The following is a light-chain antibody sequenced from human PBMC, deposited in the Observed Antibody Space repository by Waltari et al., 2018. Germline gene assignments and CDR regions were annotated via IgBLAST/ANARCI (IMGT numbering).Light chain of an antibody. Sequence: QSVLTQPPSASGTPGQRVTMSCSGSSSNHGRNTSTWYQQLPGTAPKLLIYIDNRRPSGVPDRFSGSRSGTSASLAISGLQSEDEADYHCATWDDSLNAWVFGGGTKLTVL. CDR2: IDN. V-gene: IGLV1-44*01. CDR3: ATWDDSLNAWV. CDR1: SSNHGRNT. J-gene: IGLJ3*02.